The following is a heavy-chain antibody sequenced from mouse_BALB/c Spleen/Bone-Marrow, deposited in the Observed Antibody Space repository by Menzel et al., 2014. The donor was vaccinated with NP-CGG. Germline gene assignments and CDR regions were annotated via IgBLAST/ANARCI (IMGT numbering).Heavy chain of an antibody. D-gene: IGHD2-4*01. CDR1: GFTFSDYY. V-gene: IGHV5-12*02. J-gene: IGHJ3*01. CDR3: ARHNYDETWFAY. Sequence: EVKVEESGGGLVQPGGSLKLSCATSGFTFSDYYMYWVRRTPEKRLEWVAYISNGGGSTYYPDTVKGRFTISRDNAKNTLYLQMSRLKSEDTAMYYCARHNYDETWFAYWGQGTLVTVSA. CDR2: ISNGGGST.